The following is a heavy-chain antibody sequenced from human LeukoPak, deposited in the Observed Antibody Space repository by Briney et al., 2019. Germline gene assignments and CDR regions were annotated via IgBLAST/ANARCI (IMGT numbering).Heavy chain of an antibody. CDR1: GYSISSGYY. V-gene: IGHV4-38-2*02. Sequence: ASETLSLTCTVSGYSISSGYYWGWIRQAPGKGLEWIGSIYNSGSTNYNPSLKSRVTISVDTSKNQFSLKLSSVTAADTAVYYCARDVSGYAWFDPWGQGTLVTVSS. CDR3: ARDVSGYAWFDP. CDR2: IYNSGST. D-gene: IGHD3-22*01. J-gene: IGHJ5*02.